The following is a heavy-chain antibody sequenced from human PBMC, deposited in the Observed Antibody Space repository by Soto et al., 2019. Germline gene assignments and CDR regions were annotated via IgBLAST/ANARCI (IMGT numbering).Heavy chain of an antibody. CDR3: AKVSTYSSSWSDFDY. D-gene: IGHD6-13*01. J-gene: IGHJ4*02. V-gene: IGHV3-9*01. CDR2: ISWNSGSI. CDR1: GFTFDDYA. Sequence: GGSLRLSCAASGFTFDDYAMHWVRQAPGKGLEWVSGISWNSGSIGYADSVKGRFTISRDNAKNSLYLQMNSLRAEDTALYYCAKVSTYSSSWSDFDYWGQGTLVTVSS.